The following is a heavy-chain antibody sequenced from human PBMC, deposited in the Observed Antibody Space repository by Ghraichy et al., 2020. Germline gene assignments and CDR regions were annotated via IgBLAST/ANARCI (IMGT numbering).Heavy chain of an antibody. CDR2: ISAYNGNT. CDR1: GYTFTSYG. CDR3: ARDTPGILTGTAFDY. D-gene: IGHD3-9*01. Sequence: GESLNISCKASGYTFTSYGISWVRQAPGQGLEWMGWISAYNGNTNYAQKLQGRVTMTTDTSTSTAYMELRSLRSDDTAVYYCARDTPGILTGTAFDYWGQGTLVTVSS. J-gene: IGHJ4*02. V-gene: IGHV1-18*01.